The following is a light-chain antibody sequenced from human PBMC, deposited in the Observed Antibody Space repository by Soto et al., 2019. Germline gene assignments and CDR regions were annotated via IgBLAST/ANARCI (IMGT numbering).Light chain of an antibody. Sequence: QSVLTQPPSASGTPGQRVTISCSGSSSNIGSNYVYWYQQLPGTAPKLLIYRNNQLPSGVPDRFSGSKSGTSASLAISGLRSEDEADYYCAAWDDSLVGVFGGGTKLTVL. CDR2: RNN. CDR3: AAWDDSLVGV. V-gene: IGLV1-47*01. CDR1: SSNIGSNY. J-gene: IGLJ3*02.